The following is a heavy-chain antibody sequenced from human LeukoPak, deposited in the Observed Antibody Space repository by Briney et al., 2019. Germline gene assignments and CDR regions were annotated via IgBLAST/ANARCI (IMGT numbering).Heavy chain of an antibody. CDR1: GGSFSGYY. CDR2: INHSGST. J-gene: IGHJ4*02. D-gene: IGHD5-24*01. V-gene: IGHV4-34*01. CDR3: ARHGYGYNFY. Sequence: SETLSLTCAVYGGSFSGYYWSWIRQPPGKGLEWIGEINHSGSTYYNPSLKSRVTISVDTSKNRFSLKLSSVTAADTAVYYCARHGYGYNFYWGQGTLVTVSS.